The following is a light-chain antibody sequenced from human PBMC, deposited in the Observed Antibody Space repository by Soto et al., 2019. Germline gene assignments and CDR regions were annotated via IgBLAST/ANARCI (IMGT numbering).Light chain of an antibody. Sequence: EIVLTQSPATLSLSPGGRATLSCRASQSVSSYLAWYQQKPGQAPRLLIYDTSKRATGIPARFSGSGSGTDYTLTISILEPEDFAVYHCQQRTNWPRSFTFGPGTKVDIK. CDR2: DTS. J-gene: IGKJ3*01. CDR3: QQRTNWPRSFT. CDR1: QSVSSY. V-gene: IGKV3-11*01.